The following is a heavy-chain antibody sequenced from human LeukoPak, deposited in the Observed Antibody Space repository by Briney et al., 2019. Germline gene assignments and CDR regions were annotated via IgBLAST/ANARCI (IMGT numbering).Heavy chain of an antibody. J-gene: IGHJ4*02. CDR1: GGPISSYY. CDR2: LYYSGST. D-gene: IGHD4-17*01. CDR3: ARGRYNDYGFDY. Sequence: PSETLLLFRSDFGGPISSYYWSWIRQPPGKELEWLGYLYYSGSTNYNPSFKSRVTMSVDTSKNQFSLKLNSMTAADTAVYFCARGRYNDYGFDYWGQGTLVTVSS. V-gene: IGHV4-59*01.